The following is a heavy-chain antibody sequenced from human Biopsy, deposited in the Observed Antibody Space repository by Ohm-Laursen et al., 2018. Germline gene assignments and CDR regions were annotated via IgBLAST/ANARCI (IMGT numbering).Heavy chain of an antibody. CDR2: VTYSGTT. CDR1: ACTTSGGDYY. J-gene: IGHJ2*01. V-gene: IGHV4-31*01. Sequence: SQTLSLTPTVSACTTSGGDYYCNWTRKHPGRGPVWIGDVTYSGTTLYIPSLVSLPTISIDTSKNHYSLNLKSVPAADTAVYYCARGVPQYDGGCFPLAGYWYFDLWGRGTLVTVSS. D-gene: IGHD3-22*01. CDR3: ARGVPQYDGGCFPLAGYWYFDL.